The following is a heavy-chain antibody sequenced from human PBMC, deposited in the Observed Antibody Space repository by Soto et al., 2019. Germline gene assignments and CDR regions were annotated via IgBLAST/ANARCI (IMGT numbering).Heavy chain of an antibody. CDR2: IIPIFGTA. Sequence: GASVKVSCKASGGTFSSYAISWVRQAPGQGLEWMGGIIPIFGTANYAQKFQGRVTITADESTSTAYMELSSLRSEDTAVYYCARSTYYDFWRGGMDVWGQGTTVTVSS. D-gene: IGHD3-3*01. CDR3: ARSTYYDFWRGGMDV. CDR1: GGTFSSYA. V-gene: IGHV1-69*13. J-gene: IGHJ6*02.